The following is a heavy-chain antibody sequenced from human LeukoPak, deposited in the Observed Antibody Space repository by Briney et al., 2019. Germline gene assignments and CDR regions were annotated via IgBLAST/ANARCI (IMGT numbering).Heavy chain of an antibody. CDR1: GFTFSAYA. CDR2: IGSDNKP. CDR3: ARDRASAVTTFFDY. J-gene: IGHJ4*02. Sequence: GGSLRLSCEASGFTFSAYAMTWVRQAPGKGLEWVSSIGSDNKPHYSESVKGRFAISRDNSKSMLYLQMNSLRAEDTAVYYCARDRASAVTTFFDYWGQGTLVTVSS. D-gene: IGHD4-17*01. V-gene: IGHV3-23*01.